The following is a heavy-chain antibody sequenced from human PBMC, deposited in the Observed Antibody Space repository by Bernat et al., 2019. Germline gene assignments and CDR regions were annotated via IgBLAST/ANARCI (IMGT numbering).Heavy chain of an antibody. CDR1: GFTFSSYA. CDR2: ISGSGGST. J-gene: IGHJ6*02. V-gene: IGHV3-23*01. Sequence: EVQLLESGGGLVQPGGSLRLSCAASGFTFSSYAMSWVHQAPGKGLEWVSAISGSGGSTYYADSVKGRFTISRDNSKNTLYLQMNSLRAEDTAVYYCAKRYYYDSSGYSGMDVWGQGTTVTVSS. D-gene: IGHD3-22*01. CDR3: AKRYYYDSSGYSGMDV.